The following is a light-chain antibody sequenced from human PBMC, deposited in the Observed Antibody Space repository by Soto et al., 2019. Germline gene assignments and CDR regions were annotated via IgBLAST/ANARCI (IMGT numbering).Light chain of an antibody. CDR3: LQHNNYSWT. V-gene: IGKV1-5*01. J-gene: IGKJ1*01. Sequence: DIQMTQSPSTLSASVVERVTITCRASQSITSCLAWYQQKPGKAPKLLIYDASSLESGVPSRFSGSRSGTEFTLTISSLQPDDFATYYCLQHNNYSWTFGQGTKVDIK. CDR2: DAS. CDR1: QSITSC.